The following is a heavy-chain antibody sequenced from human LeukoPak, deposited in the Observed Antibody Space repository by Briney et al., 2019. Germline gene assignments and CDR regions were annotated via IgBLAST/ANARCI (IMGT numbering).Heavy chain of an antibody. CDR3: ARAALAVNGYSYNHFDY. V-gene: IGHV4-34*01. Sequence: ETLSLTCAVYGGSFSGYYWSWIRQPPGKGLEWIGEINHSGSTNYNPSLTSRVTISVDTSKNQFSLRLSSVTAADTAVYYCARAALAVNGYSYNHFDYWGQGTLVTVSS. J-gene: IGHJ4*02. CDR1: GGSFSGYY. CDR2: INHSGST. D-gene: IGHD5-18*01.